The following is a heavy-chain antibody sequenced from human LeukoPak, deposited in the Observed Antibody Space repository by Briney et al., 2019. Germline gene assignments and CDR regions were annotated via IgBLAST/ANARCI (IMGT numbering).Heavy chain of an antibody. Sequence: ASVKVSCKASGGTFSSYAISWVRQAPGQGLEGMGGIIPIFGTANYAQKFQGRVTITTDESTSTAYMELSSLRSEDTAVYYCARSYRFTPPPWVGGNNWFDPWGQGTLVTVSS. CDR1: GGTFSSYA. V-gene: IGHV1-69*05. CDR3: ARSYRFTPPPWVGGNNWFDP. D-gene: IGHD1-26*01. J-gene: IGHJ5*02. CDR2: IIPIFGTA.